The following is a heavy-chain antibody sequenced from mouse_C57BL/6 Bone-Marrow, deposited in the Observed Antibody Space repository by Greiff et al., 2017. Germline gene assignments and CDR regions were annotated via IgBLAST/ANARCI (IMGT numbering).Heavy chain of an antibody. CDR2: ISSGGSYT. J-gene: IGHJ2*01. CDR3: GRHNYGSSHFDY. V-gene: IGHV5-6*01. Sequence: EVQLKQSGGDLVKPGGSLKLSCAASGFTFSSYGMSWVRQTPDKRLEWVATISSGGSYTYYPDSVKGRFTISRDNAKNTLYLQMSSLKSEDTAMYYCGRHNYGSSHFDYWGQGTTLTVSS. CDR1: GFTFSSYG. D-gene: IGHD1-1*01.